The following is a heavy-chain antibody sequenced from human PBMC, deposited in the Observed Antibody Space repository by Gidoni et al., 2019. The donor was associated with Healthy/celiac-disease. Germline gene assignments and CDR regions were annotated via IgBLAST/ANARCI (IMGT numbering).Heavy chain of an antibody. CDR2: FDPEDGET. CDR3: ATSAKGFGGSYYNWRV. V-gene: IGHV1-24*01. Sequence: QVQLVQSGAEVKKPGASVKVSCKVSGYTLTELSMHWVRQAPGKGLEWMGGFDPEDGETIYAQKFQGRVTMTEDTSTDTAYMELSSLRSEDTAVYYCATSAKGFGGSYYNWRVWGQGTLVTVSS. J-gene: IGHJ4*02. CDR1: GYTLTELS. D-gene: IGHD3-10*01.